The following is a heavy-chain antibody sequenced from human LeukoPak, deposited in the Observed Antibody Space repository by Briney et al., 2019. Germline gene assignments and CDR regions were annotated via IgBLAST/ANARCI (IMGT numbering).Heavy chain of an antibody. V-gene: IGHV1-69*01. CDR1: GGTFSSYA. CDR2: IIPIFGTA. J-gene: IGHJ4*02. D-gene: IGHD3-9*01. Sequence: SVKVSCKTSGGTFSSYAISWVRQVPGQGLEWMGGIIPIFGTANYAQKFQGRVTITADESTSTAYMELSSLRSEDTAVYYCARSTILTGYYTLIDYWGQGTLVTVSS. CDR3: ARSTILTGYYTLIDY.